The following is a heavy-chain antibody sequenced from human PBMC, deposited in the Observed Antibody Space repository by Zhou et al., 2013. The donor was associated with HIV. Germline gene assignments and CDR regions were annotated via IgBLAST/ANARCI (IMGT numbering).Heavy chain of an antibody. Sequence: QVQLVQSGAEVKKPGASVKVSCKASGYTFTSYDINWVRQATGQGLEWMGWMNPNSGNTGYAQKFQGRVTMTRNTSISTAYMELSSLRSEDTAVYYCARGRRGPYYYGSGSYFDTSPWGQGTLVTVSS. CDR2: MNPNSGNT. CDR1: GYTFTSYD. J-gene: IGHJ5*02. CDR3: ARGRRGPYYYGSGSYFDTSP. D-gene: IGHD3-10*01. V-gene: IGHV1-8*01.